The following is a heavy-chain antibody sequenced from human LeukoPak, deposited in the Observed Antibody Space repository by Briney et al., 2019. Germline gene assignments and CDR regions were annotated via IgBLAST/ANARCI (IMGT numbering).Heavy chain of an antibody. CDR3: ARDGYYGSGSYDH. Sequence: ASVKVSCKASGYTFTRYYMHWVRQAPGQGLEWMGWINPNSGGTNYAQKFQGWVTMTRDTSISTAYMELSRLRSDDTAVYYCARDGYYGSGSYDHWGQGTLVTVSS. J-gene: IGHJ4*02. D-gene: IGHD3-10*01. CDR2: INPNSGGT. CDR1: GYTFTRYY. V-gene: IGHV1-2*04.